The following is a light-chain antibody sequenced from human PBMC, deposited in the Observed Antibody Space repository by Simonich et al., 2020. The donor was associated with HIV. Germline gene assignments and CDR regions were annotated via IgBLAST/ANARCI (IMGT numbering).Light chain of an antibody. CDR2: LGS. J-gene: IGKJ3*01. CDR3: MQALQTPFT. CDR1: QSLLHSNGFND. V-gene: IGKV2-28*01. Sequence: IVLTQSPLSLPVTPGEPASISCRSSQSLLHSNGFNDLDWYLQKPGQSPQLRIYLGSNRASGGPDRFSGSGSGTDFTLKIRRVEAEDVGVYYCMQALQTPFTFGPGTKVDIK.